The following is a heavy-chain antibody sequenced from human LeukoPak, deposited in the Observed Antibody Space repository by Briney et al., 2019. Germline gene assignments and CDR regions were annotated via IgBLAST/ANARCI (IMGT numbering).Heavy chain of an antibody. V-gene: IGHV4-34*01. D-gene: IGHD1-1*01. J-gene: IGHJ4*02. CDR2: INHSGST. CDR1: GGSFSGYY. CDR3: ARTARYLFDY. Sequence: MASENLSLTCAVYGGSFSGYYWSWIRQPPGKGLEWIGEINHSGSTNYNPSLKSRVTISVDTSKNQFSLKLSSVTAADTAVYYCARTARYLFDYWGQGTLVTVSS.